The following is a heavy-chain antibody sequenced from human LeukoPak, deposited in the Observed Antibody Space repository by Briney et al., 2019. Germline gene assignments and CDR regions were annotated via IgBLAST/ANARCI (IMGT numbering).Heavy chain of an antibody. Sequence: ASVKVSCKASGYTFTSYDINWVRQATGQGLEWMGWMNPNSGNTGYAQKFQGRVTMTRNTSISTAYMELSSLRSEDTAVYYCATPLGLWFRELTGEVEAFDIWGQGTMVTVSS. CDR2: MNPNSGNT. CDR3: ATPLGLWFRELTGEVEAFDI. V-gene: IGHV1-8*01. J-gene: IGHJ3*02. CDR1: GYTFTSYD. D-gene: IGHD3-10*01.